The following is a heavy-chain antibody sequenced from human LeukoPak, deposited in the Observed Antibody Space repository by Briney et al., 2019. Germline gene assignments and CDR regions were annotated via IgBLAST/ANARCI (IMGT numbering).Heavy chain of an antibody. Sequence: GGSLRLSCTASGFTFSSYWMSWARQAPGKGLEWVANIKKDGSDKYYVDSVKGRFTISRDNAENSLYLQMNSLTAEDTAVYYCAREPNIAVAATGDYWGQGVLVTVSS. V-gene: IGHV3-7*01. CDR2: IKKDGSDK. CDR3: AREPNIAVAATGDY. J-gene: IGHJ4*02. CDR1: GFTFSSYW. D-gene: IGHD6-19*01.